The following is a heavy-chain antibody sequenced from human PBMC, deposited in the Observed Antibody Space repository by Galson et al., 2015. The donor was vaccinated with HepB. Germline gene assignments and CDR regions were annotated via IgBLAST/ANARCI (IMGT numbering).Heavy chain of an antibody. D-gene: IGHD2-8*01. CDR1: GYTFTGYY. CDR3: ARGNRGVLTARGGLGY. Sequence: SVKVSCKASGYTFTGYYMHWVRQAPGQGLEWMGWINPNSGGTNYAQKFQGWVTMTRDTSISTAYMELSRLRSDDTAVYYCARGNRGVLTARGGLGYWGQGTLVTVSS. CDR2: INPNSGGT. V-gene: IGHV1-2*04. J-gene: IGHJ4*02.